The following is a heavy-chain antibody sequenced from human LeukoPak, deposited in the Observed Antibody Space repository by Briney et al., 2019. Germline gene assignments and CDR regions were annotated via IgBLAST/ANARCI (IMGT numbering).Heavy chain of an antibody. CDR1: GGPISSGGYY. J-gene: IGHJ5*02. CDR2: IYYSGST. D-gene: IGHD3-16*01. V-gene: IGHV4-31*03. Sequence: SETLSLTCTVSGGPISSGGYYWSWIRQHPGKSLEWIGYIYYSGSTYYNPSLKSRVTISVDTSKNQFSLKLSSVTAADTAVYYCAREGEEAQYNWFDPWGQGTLVTVSS. CDR3: AREGEEAQYNWFDP.